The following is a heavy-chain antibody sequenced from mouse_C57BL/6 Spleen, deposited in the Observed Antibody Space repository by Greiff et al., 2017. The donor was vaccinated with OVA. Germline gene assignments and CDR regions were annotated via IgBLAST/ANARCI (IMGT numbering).Heavy chain of an antibody. V-gene: IGHV1-52*01. D-gene: IGHD1-1*01. CDR1: GYTFTSYW. Sequence: VQLQQPGAELVRPGSSVKLSCKASGYTFTSYWMHWVKQRPIQGLEWIGNIDPSDSETYYNQKFTDKATLTVDKSTSTAYMQLSSLKSEDSAVYYCARSPLFCGSSGGAMDYWGQGTSVTVSS. CDR2: IDPSDSET. CDR3: ARSPLFCGSSGGAMDY. J-gene: IGHJ4*01.